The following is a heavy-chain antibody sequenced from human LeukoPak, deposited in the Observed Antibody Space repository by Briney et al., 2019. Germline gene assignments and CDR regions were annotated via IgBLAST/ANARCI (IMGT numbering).Heavy chain of an antibody. D-gene: IGHD6-19*01. V-gene: IGHV3-30-3*01. J-gene: IGHJ4*01. CDR1: GFTFSSYA. Sequence: GGSLRLSCAASGFTFSSYAMHWVRQAPGKGLEWVAVISYDGSNKYYADSVKGRFTISRDNSKNTLYLQMNSLRAEDTAVYYCARDIWGSGCHPCGYFDYWGQEPWSPSPQ. CDR2: ISYDGSNK. CDR3: ARDIWGSGCHPCGYFDY.